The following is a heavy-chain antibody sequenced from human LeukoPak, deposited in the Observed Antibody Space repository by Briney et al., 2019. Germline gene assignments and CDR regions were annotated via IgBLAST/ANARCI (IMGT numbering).Heavy chain of an antibody. CDR3: ANKDFDP. V-gene: IGHV3-7*01. CDR2: INQDGGGK. Sequence: GGSLRLSCAASGFTFSNYWMMWVRQAPGEGLEWVANINQDGGGKNYVDSVKGRFTISRDNAKKSLYLQMNSLRAEDTAVYYCANKDFDPWGQGTLVTVSS. CDR1: GFTFSNYW. J-gene: IGHJ5*02. D-gene: IGHD2-15*01.